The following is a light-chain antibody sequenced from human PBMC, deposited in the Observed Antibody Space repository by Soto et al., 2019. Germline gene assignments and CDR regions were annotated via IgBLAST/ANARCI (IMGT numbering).Light chain of an antibody. CDR1: QSVSSY. J-gene: IGKJ3*01. CDR3: QQYGSSPFT. CDR2: DAS. V-gene: IGKV3-11*01. Sequence: EIVLTQSPATLSLSPGERATLSCRASQSVSSYLAWYQQKPGQAPRLLIYDASNRATGIPARFSGSGSGTDFTLTISSLEPEDFAAYYCQQYGSSPFTFGPGTKVDIK.